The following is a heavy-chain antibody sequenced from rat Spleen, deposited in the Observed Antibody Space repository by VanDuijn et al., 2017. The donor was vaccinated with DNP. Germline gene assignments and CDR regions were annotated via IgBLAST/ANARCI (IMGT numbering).Heavy chain of an antibody. CDR1: GFTFNNYW. J-gene: IGHJ4*01. Sequence: EAQLVESGGDLVQPGRSLKLSCVASGFTFNNYWMAWIRQVPGKGLEWVAAISNSGGTTYYPDSLKGRFTISRDNVENTLYLQMNSLRSEDTATYYCVRWNSGSYAMDAWGQGTSVTVSS. V-gene: IGHV5-31*01. CDR3: VRWNSGSYAMDA. CDR2: ISNSGGTT. D-gene: IGHD4-3*01.